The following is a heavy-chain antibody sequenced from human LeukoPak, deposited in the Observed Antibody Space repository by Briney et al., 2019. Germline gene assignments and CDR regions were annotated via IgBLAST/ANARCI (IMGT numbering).Heavy chain of an antibody. V-gene: IGHV1-18*01. CDR3: ARVMEWLYFDY. Sequence: ASVKVSCKASGYSFSTYGISWVRQAPGQGLEWMGWISAYNGNTNYAQKLQGRVTMTTDTSTSTAYMELRSLRSDDTAVYYCARVMEWLYFDYWGQGTLVTVSS. D-gene: IGHD3-3*01. CDR1: GYSFSTYG. CDR2: ISAYNGNT. J-gene: IGHJ4*02.